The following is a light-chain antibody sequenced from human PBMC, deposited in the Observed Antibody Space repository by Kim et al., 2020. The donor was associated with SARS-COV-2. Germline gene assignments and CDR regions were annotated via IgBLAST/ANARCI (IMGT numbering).Light chain of an antibody. CDR3: AAWDDSLNGPV. J-gene: IGLJ3*02. Sequence: GRRVTIACSGSRSSIGSNPVNWYQQPPGTAPKLLIYGDNQRPSGVPDRFSGSKSGTSASLAISGLQSEDEADYYCAAWDDSLNGPVFGGGTQLTVL. V-gene: IGLV1-44*01. CDR1: RSSIGSNP. CDR2: GDN.